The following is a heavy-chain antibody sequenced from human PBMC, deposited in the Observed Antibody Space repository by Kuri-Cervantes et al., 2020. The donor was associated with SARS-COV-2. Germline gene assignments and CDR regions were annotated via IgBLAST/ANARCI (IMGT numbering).Heavy chain of an antibody. V-gene: IGHV3-21*01. CDR2: ISSSSSYI. CDR1: GFTFSSYS. D-gene: IGHD4-17*01. J-gene: IGHJ4*02. Sequence: CASSGFTFSSYSMNWVRQAPGKGLEWVSSISSSSSYIYYADSVKGRFTISRDNAKNSLYLQMNSLRAEDTAVYYCASVRGYGDYVFDYWGQGTLVTVSS. CDR3: ASVRGYGDYVFDY.